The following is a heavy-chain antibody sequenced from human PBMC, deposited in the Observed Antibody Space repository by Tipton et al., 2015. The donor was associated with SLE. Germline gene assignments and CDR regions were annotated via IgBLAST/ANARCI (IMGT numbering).Heavy chain of an antibody. Sequence: QLVQSGAEVKKPGESLKISCKGSGFSFTTYWIAWVRQMPGKGLEWMGIIYPGDSESRYSPSFQGQVTISADKSISTAYLQWSSLKASDTAMYYCARQLHHGYSSGWYDYWGQGTLVTVSS. CDR1: GFSFTTYW. CDR2: IYPGDSES. D-gene: IGHD6-19*01. J-gene: IGHJ4*02. V-gene: IGHV5-51*01. CDR3: ARQLHHGYSSGWYDY.